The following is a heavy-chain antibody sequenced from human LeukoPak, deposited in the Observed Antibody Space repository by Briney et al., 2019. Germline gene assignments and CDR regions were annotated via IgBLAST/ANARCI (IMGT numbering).Heavy chain of an antibody. D-gene: IGHD3-22*01. J-gene: IGHJ4*02. CDR2: IIPIFGTA. V-gene: IGHV1-69*13. CDR1: GGTFSSYA. CDR3: ATPTNYYDSSGYYSFDY. Sequence: SVKVSCKASGGTFSSYAISWVRQAPGQGLEWMGGIIPIFGTANYAQKFQGRATITADESTSTAYMELSSLRSEDKAVYYCATPTNYYDSSGYYSFDYWGQGTLVTVSS.